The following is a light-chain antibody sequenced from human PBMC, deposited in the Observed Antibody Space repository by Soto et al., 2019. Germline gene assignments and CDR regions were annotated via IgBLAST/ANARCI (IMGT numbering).Light chain of an antibody. CDR3: SSYTSSSTLL. Sequence: QSVLTQPPSVSGSPGQSVTISCTGTSSDVGNYNRVSWYQQPPGTAPKLMIYEVSNRPSGVPDRFSGSKSGNTASLTISGLQAEDEAVYYCSSYTSSSTLLFGGGTKLTVL. V-gene: IGLV2-18*02. CDR1: SSDVGNYNR. CDR2: EVS. J-gene: IGLJ2*01.